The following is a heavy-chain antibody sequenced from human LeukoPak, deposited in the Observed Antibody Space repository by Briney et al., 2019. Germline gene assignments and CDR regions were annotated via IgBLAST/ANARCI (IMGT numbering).Heavy chain of an antibody. V-gene: IGHV1-69*04. Sequence: GASVKVSCKASGYTFTSYDISWVRQAPGQGLEWMGRIIPILGIANYAQKFQGRVTITADKSTSTAYMELSSLRSEDTAVYYCAREGYYYDSSGYYWGQGTLVTVSS. CDR1: GYTFTSYD. D-gene: IGHD3-22*01. CDR3: AREGYYYDSSGYY. J-gene: IGHJ4*02. CDR2: IIPILGIA.